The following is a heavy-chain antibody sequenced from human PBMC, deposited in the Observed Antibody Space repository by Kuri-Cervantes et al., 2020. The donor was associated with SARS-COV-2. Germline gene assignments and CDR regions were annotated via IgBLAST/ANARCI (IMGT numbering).Heavy chain of an antibody. D-gene: IGHD6-6*01. CDR3: AKDPQLGDASDI. V-gene: IGHV3-23*01. J-gene: IGHJ3*02. CDR2: ISGSGGST. CDR1: GFTFSSYA. Sequence: GESLKISCAASGFTFSSYAMSWVRQAPGKGLEWVSAISGSGGSTYYADSVKGRFTISRDNSKNTLYLQMNSLRAEDTAVYYCAKDPQLGDASDIWGQGTMVTVSS.